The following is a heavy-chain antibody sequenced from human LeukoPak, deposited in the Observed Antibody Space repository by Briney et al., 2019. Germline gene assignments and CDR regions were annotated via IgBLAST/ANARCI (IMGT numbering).Heavy chain of an antibody. D-gene: IGHD1-26*01. CDR3: AKGYGWEASYYYYYMDV. CDR1: GFTFSSYD. CDR2: IRRSGENT. V-gene: IGHV3-23*01. Sequence: GGALRLSCAASGFTFSSYDMSWVRQAPGRGLEWVSSIRRSGENTYYGDAVKGRFTISRDNSKNTVYLQMNSLRAEDTAVYYCAKGYGWEASYYYYYMDVWGKGTTVTISS. J-gene: IGHJ6*03.